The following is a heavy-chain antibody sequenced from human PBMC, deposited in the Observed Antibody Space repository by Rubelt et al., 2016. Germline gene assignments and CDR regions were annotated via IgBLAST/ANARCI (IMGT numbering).Heavy chain of an antibody. Sequence: QVQLVESGGGVVQPGGSLRLSCAASGFTFSSYGMHWVRQAPGKGLGWVAFIRYDGSNKYYADSVKGRVPISRDNSKNTLYLQMNSLRAEDTAVYYCAKPARLDYGINAEYFQHWGQGTLVTVSS. V-gene: IGHV3-30*02. CDR3: AKPARLDYGINAEYFQH. CDR2: IRYDGSNK. CDR1: GFTFSSYG. J-gene: IGHJ1*01. D-gene: IGHD4-17*01.